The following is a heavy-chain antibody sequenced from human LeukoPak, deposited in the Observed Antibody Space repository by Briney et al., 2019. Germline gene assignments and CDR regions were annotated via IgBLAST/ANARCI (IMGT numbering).Heavy chain of an antibody. CDR2: ISSAGGNI. J-gene: IGHJ4*02. D-gene: IGHD2-8*01. Sequence: PGGSLRLSCAASGFTFRSYGLSWLRQAPGKGLEWVSYISSAGGNINYADSVKGRFIISRDNGKNSLYLQMNSLRAEDTAVYYCAIWMGNNGDFTGPLDYWGQGTLVTVSS. CDR3: AIWMGNNGDFTGPLDY. CDR1: GFTFRSYG. V-gene: IGHV3-48*01.